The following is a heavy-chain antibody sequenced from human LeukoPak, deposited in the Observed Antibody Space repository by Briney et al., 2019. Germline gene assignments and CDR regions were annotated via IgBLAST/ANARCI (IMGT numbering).Heavy chain of an antibody. Sequence: PGGSLRLSCAASGFTFGIYAMTWVRQAPGRGLEWVSSVDGGGGGTYYADSVKGRFTISRDNSKDTLYLQMNGLRAEDTAVYFCAKQSAGSAAWYSLHYDFWGQGTLVTVSS. J-gene: IGHJ4*02. CDR3: AKQSAGSAAWYSLHYDF. CDR1: GFTFGIYA. CDR2: VDGGGGGT. V-gene: IGHV3-23*01. D-gene: IGHD6-13*01.